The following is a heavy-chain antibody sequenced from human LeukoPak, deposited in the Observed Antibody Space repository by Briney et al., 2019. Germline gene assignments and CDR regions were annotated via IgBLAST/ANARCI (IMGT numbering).Heavy chain of an antibody. CDR3: VRRHESRTYSFDK. CDR2: VFHTGST. D-gene: IGHD3-22*01. CDR1: GDSICSYNYY. V-gene: IGHV4-39*01. Sequence: SETLSVTRTDSGDSICSYNYYSGCIRQPPRQGLEWSGNVFHTGSTYYNPSLTSRLSISVDTSREQFSLTLSSVTAADTAVYYCVRRHESRTYSFDKWGRGTLVTVSS. J-gene: IGHJ4*02.